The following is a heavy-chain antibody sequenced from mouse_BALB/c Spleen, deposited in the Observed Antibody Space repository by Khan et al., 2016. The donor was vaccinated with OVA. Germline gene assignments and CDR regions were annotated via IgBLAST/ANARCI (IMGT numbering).Heavy chain of an antibody. V-gene: IGHV9-3-1*01. Sequence: QIQLVQSGPELKKPGETVKISCKASGYTFTSYGMNWVKQSPGPALKWMGWINTYTGEPTYDDDFKGRFAFSLENSASTAYLQINKLQNEDTATDFCARPPYYSYTLDHWGQGTSVTVSS. J-gene: IGHJ4*01. D-gene: IGHD2-10*01. CDR3: ARPPYYSYTLDH. CDR2: INTYTGEP. CDR1: GYTFTSYG.